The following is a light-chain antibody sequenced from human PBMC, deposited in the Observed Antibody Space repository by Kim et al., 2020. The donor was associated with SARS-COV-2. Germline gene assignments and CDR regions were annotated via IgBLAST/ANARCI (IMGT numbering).Light chain of an antibody. CDR1: SLRRYY. V-gene: IGLV3-19*01. J-gene: IGLJ1*01. Sequence: SSELTQDPAVSVALGQTVRFTCQGDSLRRYYASWYQQRPGQAPVVVIYAKTNRPSGIPDRFSGSSAGNTASLTITGAQAEDEADYYCKSRDRSGTSYVFGTGTKVTVL. CDR3: KSRDRSGTSYV. CDR2: AKT.